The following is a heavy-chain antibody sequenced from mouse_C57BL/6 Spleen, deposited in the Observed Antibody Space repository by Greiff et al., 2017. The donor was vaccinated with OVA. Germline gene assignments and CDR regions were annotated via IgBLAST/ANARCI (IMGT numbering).Heavy chain of an antibody. J-gene: IGHJ4*01. CDR3: ASTVVGTGYYYAMDY. D-gene: IGHD1-1*01. Sequence: VQLQQSGAELVKPGASVKLSCKASGYTFTSYWMHWVKQRPGQGLEWIGMIHPNSGSTNYNEKFKSKATLTVDKSSSTAYMQLSSLTSEDSAVYYCASTVVGTGYYYAMDYWGQGTSVTVSS. CDR1: GYTFTSYW. V-gene: IGHV1-64*01. CDR2: IHPNSGST.